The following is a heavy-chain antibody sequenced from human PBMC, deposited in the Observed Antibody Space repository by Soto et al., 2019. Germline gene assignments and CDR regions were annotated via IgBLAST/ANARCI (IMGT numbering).Heavy chain of an antibody. J-gene: IGHJ3*02. D-gene: IGHD2-15*01. CDR2: ISGSGYRR. CDR1: GFAFTGYA. V-gene: IGHV3-23*01. Sequence: GGSLRLSCAASGFAFTGYAMTWVRQAPGKGLEWVATISGSGYRRYYAHSVSGRTIISRYNSKNTLYLQMDSLRPDDTAVYYCAKAGSDCSGGLCFNLDAFDIWGLGTKVTVSS. CDR3: AKAGSDCSGGLCFNLDAFDI.